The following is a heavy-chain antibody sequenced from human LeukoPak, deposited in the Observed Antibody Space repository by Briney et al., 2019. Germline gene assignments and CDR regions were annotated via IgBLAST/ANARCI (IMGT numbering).Heavy chain of an antibody. Sequence: GGSLRLSCVASGFSFSSYSMNWVRQAPGKGLEWVSYIRTSSHIYYAASVKGRFTISRDNAKNSLYLQMNSLRDEDTAVYYCARDSAYAFDIWGQGTKVTVSS. J-gene: IGHJ3*02. D-gene: IGHD1-26*01. CDR3: ARDSAYAFDI. CDR2: IRTSSHI. CDR1: GFSFSSYS. V-gene: IGHV3-48*02.